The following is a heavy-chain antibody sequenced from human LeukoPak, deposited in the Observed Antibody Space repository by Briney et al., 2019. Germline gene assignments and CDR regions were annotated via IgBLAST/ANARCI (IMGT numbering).Heavy chain of an antibody. CDR2: IYPSGST. CDR1: GGSISSYY. D-gene: IGHD5-12*01. V-gene: IGHV4-59*12. J-gene: IGHJ4*02. CDR3: ARGIVATILDY. Sequence: SETLPLTCTVSGGSISSYYWSWIRQPPGTGLEWIGSIYPSGSTNYNPSLKSRVTISVDTSKNQFSLKLSSVTAADTAVYYCARGIVATILDYWGQGTLVTVSS.